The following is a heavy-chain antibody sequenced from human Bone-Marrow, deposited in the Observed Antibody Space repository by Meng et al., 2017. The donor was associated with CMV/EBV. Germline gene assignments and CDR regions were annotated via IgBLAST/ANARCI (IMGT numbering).Heavy chain of an antibody. V-gene: IGHV5-51*01. CDR3: ARTRWRGNWNYPFNC. J-gene: IGHJ4*02. D-gene: IGHD1-7*01. CDR1: GYNFTGYW. Sequence: SGYNFTGYWIGWVRQVPGKGLGWMGIICPGDSDTRYSPSFQGQVTISADKSISTAYLQWSSLKASDTAMYYCARTRWRGNWNYPFNCWGQGTLVTVSS. CDR2: ICPGDSDT.